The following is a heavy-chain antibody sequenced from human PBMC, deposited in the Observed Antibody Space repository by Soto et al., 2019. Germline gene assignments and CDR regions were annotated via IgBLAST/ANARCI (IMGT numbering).Heavy chain of an antibody. D-gene: IGHD6-19*01. J-gene: IGHJ6*02. CDR2: ISAYNGNT. V-gene: IGHV1-18*01. Sequence: GASVKVSCKASGYTFTSYGISWVRQAPGQGLEWMGWISAYNGNTNYAQKLQGRVTMTTDTSTSTAYMELRSLRSDDTAVYYCARLGYSSGWYVSYYYYGMDVWGQGTTVTVSS. CDR1: GYTFTSYG. CDR3: ARLGYSSGWYVSYYYYGMDV.